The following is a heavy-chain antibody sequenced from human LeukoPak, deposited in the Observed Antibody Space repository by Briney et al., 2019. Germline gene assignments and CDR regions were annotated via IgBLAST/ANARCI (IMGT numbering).Heavy chain of an antibody. CDR2: ISGSGESK. J-gene: IGHJ5*02. V-gene: IGHV3-23*01. Sequence: GGSLRLSCAAAGFTFSSYAMHWVRQVAAKGLEGVSGISGSGESKFYADSVKGRFTVSKYNSKNTLYLQMNSLRVEDTAVYYCARGGYNWDTDAGWFDPWGLGTLVTVSS. CDR1: GFTFSSYA. CDR3: ARGGYNWDTDAGWFDP. D-gene: IGHD1/OR15-1a*01.